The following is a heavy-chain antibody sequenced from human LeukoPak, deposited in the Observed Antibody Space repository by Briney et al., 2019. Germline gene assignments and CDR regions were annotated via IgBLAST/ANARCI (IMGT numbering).Heavy chain of an antibody. Sequence: GGSLRLSCAASGFTFSSYWMHWVRQAPGKGLVWVSRINSDGSSTSYADSVKGRFTISRDNAKNTLYLQMNSLRAEDTAVYYCARDHRYYYGSGSYYNWFDPWGQGTLVTVSS. CDR2: INSDGSST. V-gene: IGHV3-74*01. D-gene: IGHD3-10*01. J-gene: IGHJ5*02. CDR3: ARDHRYYYGSGSYYNWFDP. CDR1: GFTFSSYW.